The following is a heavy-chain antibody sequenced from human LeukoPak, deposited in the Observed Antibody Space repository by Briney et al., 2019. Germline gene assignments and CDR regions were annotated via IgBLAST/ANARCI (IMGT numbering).Heavy chain of an antibody. J-gene: IGHJ4*02. Sequence: PSETLSLICTVSGRSISSYYWSWIRQPPGKGLEWSGYIYYSGSTNYNPSLKSRVTISVDTSKNQFSLKLSSVTAADTAVYYCARAVLRRHYYGSGSYFDYWGQGTLVTVSS. CDR3: ARAVLRRHYYGSGSYFDY. D-gene: IGHD3-10*01. CDR1: GRSISSYY. CDR2: IYYSGST. V-gene: IGHV4-59*01.